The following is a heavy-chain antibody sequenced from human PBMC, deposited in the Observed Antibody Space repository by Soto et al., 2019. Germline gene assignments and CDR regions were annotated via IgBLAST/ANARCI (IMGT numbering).Heavy chain of an antibody. J-gene: IGHJ4*02. CDR3: ASSYDSSGYYSRHY. Sequence: GGSLRLSCAASGFTFSSYAMHWVRQAPGKGLEWVAVIWYDGSNKYYADSVKGRFTISRDNSKNTLYLQMNSLRAEDMAVYYCASSYDSSGYYSRHYWGQGTLVTVSS. V-gene: IGHV3-33*08. D-gene: IGHD3-22*01. CDR2: IWYDGSNK. CDR1: GFTFSSYA.